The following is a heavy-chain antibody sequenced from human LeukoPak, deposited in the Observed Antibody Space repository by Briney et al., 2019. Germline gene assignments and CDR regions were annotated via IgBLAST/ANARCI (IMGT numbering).Heavy chain of an antibody. D-gene: IGHD3-16*02. CDR1: GGSFSGYY. V-gene: IGHV4-34*01. J-gene: IGHJ4*02. CDR3: ARAYDYVWGSYRPEDDY. CDR2: INHSGST. Sequence: SETLSLTCAVYGGSFSGYYWSWIRQPPGKGLEWIGEINHSGSTNYNPSLKSRVTISVDTSKNQFSLNLSSVTAADTAVYYCARAYDYVWGSYRPEDDYWGQGTLVTVSS.